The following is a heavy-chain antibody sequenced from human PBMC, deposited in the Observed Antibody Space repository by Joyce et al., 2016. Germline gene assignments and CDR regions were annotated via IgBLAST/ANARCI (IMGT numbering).Heavy chain of an antibody. V-gene: IGHV3-7*01. D-gene: IGHD2-21*02. Sequence: EVQLVESGGGVVQPGGSLRLSCAASGFTFSNYWMSWVRQAPGKGREWVSNINQDGSEKYYVDAVKGPFTISRDNAKKSLYLQMSGLRAEDTAVYYCARDLIFGRFDYWGQGTLVSVSS. CDR1: GFTFSNYW. CDR2: INQDGSEK. CDR3: ARDLIFGRFDY. J-gene: IGHJ4*02.